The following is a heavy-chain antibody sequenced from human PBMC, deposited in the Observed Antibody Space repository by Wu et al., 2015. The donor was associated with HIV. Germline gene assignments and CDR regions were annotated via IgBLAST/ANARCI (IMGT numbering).Heavy chain of an antibody. V-gene: IGHV1-18*01. CDR1: GYRFTSYG. Sequence: QVQMVQSGGEVKKPGASVKVSCKTSGYRFTSYGISWVRQAPGQGLEWVGWISTYSGDTNYAQKFQGRVTLTRDTSTTTTYMELSGLRSDDTAIYYCARYIAYCYFDFWGRGTLVTVSS. CDR3: ARYIAYCYFDF. D-gene: IGHD3-16*02. J-gene: IGHJ2*01. CDR2: ISTYSGDT.